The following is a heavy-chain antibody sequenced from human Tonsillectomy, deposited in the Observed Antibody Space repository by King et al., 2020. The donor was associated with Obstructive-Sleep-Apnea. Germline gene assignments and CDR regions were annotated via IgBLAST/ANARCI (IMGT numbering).Heavy chain of an antibody. J-gene: IGHJ4*02. CDR3: SGDKADYYDSDGYYYGGYFDY. CDR2: IRRRTYGGTT. CDR1: GFTFGDYD. V-gene: IGHV3-49*03. D-gene: IGHD3-22*01. Sequence: VQLVESGGGLGQPGRSLRLSCTGSGFTFGDYDMNWFRQAPGKGLEWVGFIRRRTYGGTTDYAASVKGRFTISRDDSKSIAYLQMNSLKTEDTAVYYCSGDKADYYDSDGYYYGGYFDYWGQGTLVTVSS.